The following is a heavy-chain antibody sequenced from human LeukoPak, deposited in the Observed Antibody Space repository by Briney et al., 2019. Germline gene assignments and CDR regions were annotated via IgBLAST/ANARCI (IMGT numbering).Heavy chain of an antibody. CDR3: ARFPAQYCSSTTCYLAY. CDR2: MYPSDSDT. CDR1: GYSFTNYW. D-gene: IGHD2-2*01. V-gene: IGHV5-51*01. Sequence: EESLKISCKASGYSFTNYWIGWVRQMPGKGLEWMGFMYPSDSDTRYSPSFQGQVTISADKSINTAYLQWSSLKASDTAMYYCARFPAQYCSSTTCYLAYWGQGTLVTVSS. J-gene: IGHJ4*02.